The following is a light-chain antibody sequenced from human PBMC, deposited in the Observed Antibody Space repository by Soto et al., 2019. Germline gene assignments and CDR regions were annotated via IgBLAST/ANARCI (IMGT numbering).Light chain of an antibody. V-gene: IGKV3-20*01. CDR3: KHYEGSPGYT. CDR1: QSVSTF. Sequence: EVVLTQFPGNLSLSPGEGATLSCRASQSVSTFLAWYQQKPGQAPRLLIYGASSRATGIADRFSGSVSGTDFPLTISRLAAEAFADYCCKHYEGSPGYTFRQGTKTEIK. J-gene: IGKJ2*01. CDR2: GAS.